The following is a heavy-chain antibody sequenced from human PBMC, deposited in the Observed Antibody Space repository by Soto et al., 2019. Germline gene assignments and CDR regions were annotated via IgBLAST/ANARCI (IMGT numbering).Heavy chain of an antibody. CDR2: IYYSGST. CDR3: AREREVFMAFDI. J-gene: IGHJ3*02. V-gene: IGHV4-31*03. D-gene: IGHD3-16*01. CDR1: GGSISSGGYY. Sequence: QVQLQESGPGLVKPSQTLSLTCTVSGGSISSGGYYWSWIRQHPGKGLEWIGYIYYSGSTYYNPSLKSRVTISVDTSKNQFSLNLSSVTAADTAVYYCAREREVFMAFDIWGQWTMVTVSS.